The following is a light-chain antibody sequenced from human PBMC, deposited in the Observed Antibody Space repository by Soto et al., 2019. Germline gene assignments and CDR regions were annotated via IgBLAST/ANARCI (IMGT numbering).Light chain of an antibody. CDR1: KNDIGSSDY. V-gene: IGLV2-14*01. J-gene: IGLJ3*02. Sequence: QSALTQPASVYASPGQSITISCTGGKNDIGSSDYVSWYQQHPGKAPKLIIYRVSNRPSGTSDRFSGSKSGNTASLTISGLQADDEADYYCSSSTSSNTLVFGGGTKLTVL. CDR2: RVS. CDR3: SSSTSSNTLV.